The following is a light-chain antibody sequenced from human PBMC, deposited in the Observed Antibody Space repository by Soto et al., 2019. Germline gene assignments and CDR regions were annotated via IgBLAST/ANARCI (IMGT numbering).Light chain of an antibody. Sequence: QSALTQPASVTGSPGQSITISCTGTSSDVGGYNRVSWYQQYPGTAPKLIIYEVTNRPSGVSDRFSGSKSGNTASLTISGLQPEDEADYYCTSYAVRWSWVFGGGTKLTVL. J-gene: IGLJ3*02. CDR2: EVT. CDR3: TSYAVRWSWV. V-gene: IGLV2-14*01. CDR1: SSDVGGYNR.